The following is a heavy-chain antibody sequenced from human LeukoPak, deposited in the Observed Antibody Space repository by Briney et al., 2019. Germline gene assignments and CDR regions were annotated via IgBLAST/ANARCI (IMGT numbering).Heavy chain of an antibody. CDR3: ARVYSIMDVLYFDY. V-gene: IGHV4-61*08. J-gene: IGHJ4*02. Sequence: PSETLSLTCAVSGGSISSGGYSWSWIRQPPGKGLEWIGYIYYSGSTNYNPSLKSRVTISVDTSKNQFSLKLSSVTAADTAVYYCARVYSIMDVLYFDYWGQGTLVTVSS. CDR2: IYYSGST. D-gene: IGHD3-16*01. CDR1: GGSISSGGYS.